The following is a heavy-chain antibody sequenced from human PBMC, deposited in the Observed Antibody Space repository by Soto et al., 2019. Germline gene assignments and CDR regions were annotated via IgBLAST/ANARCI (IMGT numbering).Heavy chain of an antibody. CDR1: GFTFSSYG. Sequence: GGSLRLSCAASGFTFSSYGMHWVRQAPGKGLEWVAVISYDGSNKYYADSVKGRFTISRDNSKNTLYLQMNSLRAEDTAVYYCAKDSHWNEPTSTYYYYGMDVWGQGTTVTVSS. J-gene: IGHJ6*02. D-gene: IGHD1-1*01. V-gene: IGHV3-30*18. CDR3: AKDSHWNEPTSTYYYYGMDV. CDR2: ISYDGSNK.